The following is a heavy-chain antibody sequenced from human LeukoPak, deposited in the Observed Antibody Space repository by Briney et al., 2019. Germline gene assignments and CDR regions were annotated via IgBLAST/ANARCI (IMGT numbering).Heavy chain of an antibody. J-gene: IGHJ4*03. CDR1: GGSFSGYY. CDR2: INHSGST. CDR3: ARWKGRSYNDFYT. V-gene: IGHV4-34*01. D-gene: IGHD3-10*01. Sequence: PSETLSLTCAVYGGSFSGYYRSWIRQPPGKGLEWIGEINHSGSTNYNPSLKSRVTISVDTSKNQFSLKLSSVTAADTAVYYCARWKGRSYNDFYTWGQRTLVTVSS.